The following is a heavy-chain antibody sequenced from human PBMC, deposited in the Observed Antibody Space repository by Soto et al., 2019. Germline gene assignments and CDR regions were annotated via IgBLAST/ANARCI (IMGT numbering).Heavy chain of an antibody. J-gene: IGHJ5*02. CDR3: AKMFLATMKYAHLES. CDR2: ISVSGAST. V-gene: IGHV3-23*01. Sequence: GTLVLACAASGFTFSSYAMSWVRQAPGKGLEWVSIISVSGASTYYADSVKGRFTISRDNSKNTLFLQMDSLGADDTALYYCAKMFLATMKYAHLESWGQGTLVTVYS. CDR1: GFTFSSYA. D-gene: IGHD3-10*02.